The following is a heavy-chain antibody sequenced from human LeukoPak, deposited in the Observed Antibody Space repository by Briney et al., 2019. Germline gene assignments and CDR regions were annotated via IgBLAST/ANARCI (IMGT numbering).Heavy chain of an antibody. CDR2: INPNSGGT. Sequence: ASVKVSCKASGYTFTGYYMPWVRQAPGQGPEWMGRINPNSGGTNYAQKFQGRVTMTRDTTISTAYLELSRLRSDDTAVYFCARDRYYYGSGNNPCFDYWGQGTLVTVSS. V-gene: IGHV1-2*02. CDR1: GYTFTGYY. D-gene: IGHD3-10*01. CDR3: ARDRYYYGSGNNPCFDY. J-gene: IGHJ4*02.